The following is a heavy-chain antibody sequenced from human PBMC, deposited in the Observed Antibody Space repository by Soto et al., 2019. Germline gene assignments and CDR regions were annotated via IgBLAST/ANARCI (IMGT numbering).Heavy chain of an antibody. D-gene: IGHD5-12*01. CDR2: INPNSGDT. CDR1: GYTFTGYY. CDR3: ASDLSGTAYDALDI. J-gene: IGHJ3*02. Sequence: ASVKVSCKASGYTFTGYYIYWVRQAPGQGLEWMGWINPNSGDTNYAQKFQGRVSMTRDMSITTAYMELSSLRSDDTAFYYCASDLSGTAYDALDIWGQGTVVTVSS. V-gene: IGHV1-2*02.